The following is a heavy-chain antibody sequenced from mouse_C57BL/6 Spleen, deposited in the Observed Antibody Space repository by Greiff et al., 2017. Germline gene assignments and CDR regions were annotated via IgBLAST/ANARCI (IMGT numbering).Heavy chain of an antibody. CDR1: GYTFTSYC. CDR2: IHPNSGST. V-gene: IGHV1-64*01. D-gene: IGHD1-1*01. CDR3: ARGYYGSFYYFDY. J-gene: IGHJ2*01. Sequence: QVQLQQPGAELVKPGASVKLSCKASGYTFTSYCMHWVKQRPGQGLEWIGMIHPNSGSTNHNEKFKSKATLTVDKSSSTAYMQLSSLTSEDSAVYYCARGYYGSFYYFDYWGQGTTLTVSS.